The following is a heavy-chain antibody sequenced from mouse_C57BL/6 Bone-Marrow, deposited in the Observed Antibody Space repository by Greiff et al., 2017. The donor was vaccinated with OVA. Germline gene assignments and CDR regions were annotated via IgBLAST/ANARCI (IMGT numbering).Heavy chain of an antibody. J-gene: IGHJ3*01. CDR3: TRDSWFAY. Sequence: QVQLQQSGAELVRPGASVTLSCKASGYTFTDYEMHWVKQTPVHGLEWIGAIDPETGGTAYNQKFKGKAILTADRSSSTAYMELRSRTSEDSAVYYCTRDSWFAYWGQGTLVTVSA. CDR1: GYTFTDYE. V-gene: IGHV1-15*01. CDR2: IDPETGGT.